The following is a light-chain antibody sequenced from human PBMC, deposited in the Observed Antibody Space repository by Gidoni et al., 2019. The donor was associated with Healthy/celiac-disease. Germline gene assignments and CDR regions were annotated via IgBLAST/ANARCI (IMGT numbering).Light chain of an antibody. CDR3: AAWDDSLSGYVV. J-gene: IGLJ2*01. Sequence: QSVLTQPPSASGTPGQRVTIPCSGSSSNIGSNYVYWYQQLPGTAPKLLIYRNNQRPSGVPDRFSGSTSGTSASLAISGLRSEDEADYYCAAWDDSLSGYVVFGGGTKLT. CDR1: SSNIGSNY. V-gene: IGLV1-47*01. CDR2: RNN.